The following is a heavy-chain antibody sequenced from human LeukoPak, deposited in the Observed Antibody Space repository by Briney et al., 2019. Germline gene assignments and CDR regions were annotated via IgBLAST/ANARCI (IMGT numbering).Heavy chain of an antibody. Sequence: ASETLSLTCTVSGGSISSSSYYWGWIRQPPGKGLEWIGSIYYSGSTYYNPSLKSRVTISVDTPKNQFSLKLSSVTAADTAVYYCARGGPEYSYGYRYFDYWGQGTLVTVSS. D-gene: IGHD5-18*01. CDR1: GGSISSSSYY. V-gene: IGHV4-39*07. CDR3: ARGGPEYSYGYRYFDY. CDR2: IYYSGST. J-gene: IGHJ4*02.